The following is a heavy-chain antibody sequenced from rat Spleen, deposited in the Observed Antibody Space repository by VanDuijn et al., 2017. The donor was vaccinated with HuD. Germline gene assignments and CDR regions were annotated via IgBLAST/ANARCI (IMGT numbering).Heavy chain of an antibody. V-gene: IGHV5-22*01. CDR1: GFTFNNYW. CDR2: IRQDGSNI. D-gene: IGHD1-11*01. J-gene: IGHJ2*01. CDR3: ARESNYGGSRDYFDY. Sequence: EVQLVESGGGLVQPGRSMKLSCAASGFTFNNYWMTWIRQAPGKGLEWVATIRQDGSNIYYRDSVKGRFSISRDNAKSTLYLQMNSLRSEDTATYYCARESNYGGSRDYFDYWGQGVMVTVSS.